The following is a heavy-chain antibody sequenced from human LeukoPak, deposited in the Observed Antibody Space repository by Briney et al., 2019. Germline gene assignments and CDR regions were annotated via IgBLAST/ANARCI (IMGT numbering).Heavy chain of an antibody. CDR1: GGSISSYY. Sequence: SETLSLTCTVSGGSISSYYWSWIRQPPGKGLEWIGYIYYSGSTNYNPSLKSRVTISVDTSKNQFSLQLNSVTPEDTAVYYCARGDYYYYYYMDVWGKGTTVTVSS. CDR3: ARGDYYYYYYMDV. V-gene: IGHV4-59*12. CDR2: IYYSGST. J-gene: IGHJ6*03.